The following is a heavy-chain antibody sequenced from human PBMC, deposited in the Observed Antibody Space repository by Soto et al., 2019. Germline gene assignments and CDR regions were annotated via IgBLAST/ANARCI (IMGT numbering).Heavy chain of an antibody. V-gene: IGHV1-69*13. CDR1: GGTFSSYA. D-gene: IGHD2-2*01. J-gene: IGHJ6*02. CDR3: ASGPDIVVVPAPLYYHYGMDV. CDR2: IIPIFGTA. Sequence: SVKVSCKASGGTFSSYAISWVRQAPGQGLEWMGGIIPIFGTANYAQKFQGRVTITADESTSTAYMELSSLRSEDTAVYYCASGPDIVVVPAPLYYHYGMDVWGQGTTVTVSS.